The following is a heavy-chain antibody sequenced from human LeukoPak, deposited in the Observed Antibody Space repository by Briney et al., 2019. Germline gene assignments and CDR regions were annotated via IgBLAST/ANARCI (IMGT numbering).Heavy chain of an antibody. CDR2: IYHSGST. V-gene: IGHV4-38-2*02. D-gene: IGHD1-26*01. J-gene: IGHJ4*02. CDR1: GYSISSGYY. CDR3: ARLVGATNHRFDY. Sequence: SETLSLTCTVSGYSISSGYYWGWIRQPPGKGLEWIGSIYHSGSTYYNPSLKSRVTISVDTSKNQFSLKLNSVTAADTAVYYCARLVGATNHRFDYWGQGTLVTVSS.